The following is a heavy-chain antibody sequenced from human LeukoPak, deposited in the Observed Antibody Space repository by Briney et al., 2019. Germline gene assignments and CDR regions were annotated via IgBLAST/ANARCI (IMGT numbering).Heavy chain of an antibody. D-gene: IGHD3-10*01. V-gene: IGHV4-34*01. Sequence: SETLSLTCAVYGGSFSGYYWSWIRQPPGKGLEWIGEINHSGSTNYNPSLKSRVTISVDTSKNQFSLKLSSVTAADTAVYYCARGRSYYGSGSYHIFWGQGTLVTVSS. CDR2: INHSGST. CDR3: ARGRSYYGSGSYHIF. CDR1: GGSFSGYY. J-gene: IGHJ4*02.